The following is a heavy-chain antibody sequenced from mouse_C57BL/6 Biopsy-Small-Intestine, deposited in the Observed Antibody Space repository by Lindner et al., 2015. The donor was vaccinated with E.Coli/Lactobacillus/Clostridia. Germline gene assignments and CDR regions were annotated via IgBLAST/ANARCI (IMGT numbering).Heavy chain of an antibody. CDR2: INPSGDNT. V-gene: IGHV1S127*01. CDR3: TRGSLSGYNYNYVSGY. CDR1: GYTFTSYY. D-gene: IGHD2-12*01. Sequence: SVKVSCKASGYTFTSYYMHWVRQAPGQGLEWMGIINPSGDNTSYAQKFQGRVTMTRDTSTSTVYMELSSLRSEDTAVYYCTRGSLSGYNYNYVSGYWGQGTLVTVSS. J-gene: IGHJ4*01.